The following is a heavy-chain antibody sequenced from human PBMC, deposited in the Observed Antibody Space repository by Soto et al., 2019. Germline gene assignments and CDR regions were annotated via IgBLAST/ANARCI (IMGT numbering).Heavy chain of an antibody. J-gene: IGHJ5*02. V-gene: IGHV5-10-1*01. Sequence: GESLKISCKGSGFSFTNYWISWVLQMPGKGLEWMGNIDPVDSYANYSPSFQGHVTFSVDTSISTAYLQWSSLKASDTAMYFCARIESIARNWFDPWGQGTLVTVPS. D-gene: IGHD6-13*01. CDR2: IDPVDSYA. CDR3: ARIESIARNWFDP. CDR1: GFSFTNYW.